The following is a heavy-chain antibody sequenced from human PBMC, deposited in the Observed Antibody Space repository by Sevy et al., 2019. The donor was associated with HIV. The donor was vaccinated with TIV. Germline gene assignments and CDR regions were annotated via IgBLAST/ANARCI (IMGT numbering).Heavy chain of an antibody. J-gene: IGHJ3*02. Sequence: GGSLRLSCAASGFTFSNAWMSWVRQAPGKGLEWVGRIKSKTDGGTTDYAASVKGRFTISTDESKNTLYLQMNSLKTEDTSVYYCTTDTGISDYDFANGRYDTFDNWGQGTMVTVSS. D-gene: IGHD3-3*01. CDR1: GFTFSNAW. CDR2: IKSKTDGGTT. V-gene: IGHV3-15*01. CDR3: TTDTGISDYDFANGRYDTFDN.